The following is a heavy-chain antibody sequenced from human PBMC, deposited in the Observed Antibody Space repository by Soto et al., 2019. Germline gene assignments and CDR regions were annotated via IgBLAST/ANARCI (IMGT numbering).Heavy chain of an antibody. CDR1: GFTFDDYA. V-gene: IGHV3-9*01. D-gene: IGHD3-22*01. J-gene: IGHJ4*02. CDR2: ISWNSGSI. Sequence: EVQLVESGGGLVQPGRSLRLSCAASGFTFDDYAMHWVRQAPGKGLEWVSGISWNSGSIGYADSVKGRFTISRDNAKNSLYLQMNSLRDEDTPLYYCAKSRKGYDSSSYYYFDYWGQGTLVTVSS. CDR3: AKSRKGYDSSSYYYFDY.